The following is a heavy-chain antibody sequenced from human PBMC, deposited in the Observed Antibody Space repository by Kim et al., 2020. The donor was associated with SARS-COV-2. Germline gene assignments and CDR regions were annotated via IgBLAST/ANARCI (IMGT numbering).Heavy chain of an antibody. CDR3: AREGATGAHVGLNRRREHMDYYYGMDV. CDR2: INHSGST. D-gene: IGHD1-1*01. V-gene: IGHV4-34*01. J-gene: IGHJ6*02. CDR1: GGSFSGYY. Sequence: SETLSLTCAVYGGSFSGYYWSWIRQPPGKGLEWIGEINHSGSTNYNPSLKSRVTISVDTSKNQFSLKLSSVTAADTAVYYCAREGATGAHVGLNRRREHMDYYYGMDVWGQGTTVTVSS.